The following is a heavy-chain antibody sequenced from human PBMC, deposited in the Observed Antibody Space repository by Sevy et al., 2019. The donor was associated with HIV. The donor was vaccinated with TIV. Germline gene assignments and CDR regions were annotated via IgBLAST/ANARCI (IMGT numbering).Heavy chain of an antibody. CDR1: GFTFRSFS. V-gene: IGHV3-33*01. D-gene: IGHD1-1*01. CDR2: IWYDGRTK. CDR3: ARDSARVIVPTAGFDS. J-gene: IGHJ5*01. Sequence: GESLKISCSASGFTFRSFSIHWVRQAPGKGLEWVAAIWYDGRTKQYADSVKGRFTISRDNSKNMLSLEMNSLRAEDTGLYFCARDSARVIVPTAGFDSWGQGTVVTVSS.